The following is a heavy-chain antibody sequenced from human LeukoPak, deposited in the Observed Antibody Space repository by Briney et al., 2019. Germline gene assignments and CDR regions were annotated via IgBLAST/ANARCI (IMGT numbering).Heavy chain of an antibody. CDR3: ARDTTYYGSGSLNF. CDR2: ISYDGSNK. Sequence: GGSLRLSCAASGFTFSSYAMHWVRQAPGKGPEWVAVISYDGSNKYYADSVKGRFTISRDNSKNTLYLQMNSLRAEDTAVYYCARDTTYYGSGSLNFWGQGTLVTVSS. V-gene: IGHV3-30*04. D-gene: IGHD3-10*01. CDR1: GFTFSSYA. J-gene: IGHJ4*02.